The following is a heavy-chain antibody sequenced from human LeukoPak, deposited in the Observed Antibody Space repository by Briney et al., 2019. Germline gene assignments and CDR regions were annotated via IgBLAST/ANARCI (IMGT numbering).Heavy chain of an antibody. CDR3: AASGGSY. CDR1: GFTFSSYW. D-gene: IGHD2-15*01. Sequence: GGSLRLSCAASGFTFSSYWMHWVRQAPGKGLVWVSPINSDGSSTSYADSVKGRFTISRDNAKNTLYLQMHGLRAEDTGVYYCAASGGSYWGQGTMVTVYS. CDR2: INSDGSST. J-gene: IGHJ4*02. V-gene: IGHV3-74*01.